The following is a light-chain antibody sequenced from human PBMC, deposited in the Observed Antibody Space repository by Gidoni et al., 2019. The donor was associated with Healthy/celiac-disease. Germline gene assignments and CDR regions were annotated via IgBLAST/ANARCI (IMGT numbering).Light chain of an antibody. CDR3: CSYAGSYTYV. V-gene: IGLV2-11*01. CDR1: SSDVGGYNY. Sequence: QSDLTQPRSVSGSPGQSVTLSCTGTSSDVGGYNYVSWYQQHPGKAHKLMIYDFSKRPSGVPDRFSGSKSGNTASLTISGLQAEDEADYYCCSYAGSYTYVFGTGTKVTVL. J-gene: IGLJ1*01. CDR2: DFS.